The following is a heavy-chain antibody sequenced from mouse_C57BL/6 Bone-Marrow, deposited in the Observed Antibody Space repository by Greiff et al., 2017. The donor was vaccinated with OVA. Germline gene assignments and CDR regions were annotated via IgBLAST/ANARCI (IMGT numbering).Heavy chain of an antibody. D-gene: IGHD2-3*01. J-gene: IGHJ4*01. V-gene: IGHV7-3*01. CDR2: IRNKANGYTT. CDR1: GFTFTDYY. Sequence: EVKLQESGGGLVQPGGSLSLSCAASGFTFTDYYMSWVRQPPGKALEWLGFIRNKANGYTTEYSASVKGRFTISRDNSQSILYLQMNALRAEDSATYYCARYGDGYYYDYWGQGTSVTVSS. CDR3: ARYGDGYYYDY.